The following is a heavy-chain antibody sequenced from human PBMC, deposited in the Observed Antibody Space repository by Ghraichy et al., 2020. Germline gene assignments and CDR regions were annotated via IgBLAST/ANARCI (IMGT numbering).Heavy chain of an antibody. D-gene: IGHD3-10*01. V-gene: IGHV1-69*13. J-gene: IGHJ6*02. Sequence: SVKVSCKASGGTFSSYAISWVRQAPGQGLEWMGGIIPIFGTANYAQKFQGRVTITADESTSTAYMELSSLRSEDTAVYYCAREGSTMVRGGGNYYGMGVWGQGTTVTVSS. CDR3: AREGSTMVRGGGNYYGMGV. CDR2: IIPIFGTA. CDR1: GGTFSSYA.